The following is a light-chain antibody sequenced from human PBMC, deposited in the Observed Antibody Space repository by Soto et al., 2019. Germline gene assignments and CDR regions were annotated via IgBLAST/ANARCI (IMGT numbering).Light chain of an antibody. CDR1: QDINKW. CDR2: TAS. CDR3: QKGKSFPLN. Sequence: EIQITHSPAYGSASVLSSGTLTFLASQDINKWLAWYQQKPGLAPNLVIYTASRLHGGGPSRFSGSASGTDFTLTISSLQPEDVATYYCQKGKSFPLNCGGGHTGDIK. J-gene: IGKJ4*01. V-gene: IGKV1-12*01.